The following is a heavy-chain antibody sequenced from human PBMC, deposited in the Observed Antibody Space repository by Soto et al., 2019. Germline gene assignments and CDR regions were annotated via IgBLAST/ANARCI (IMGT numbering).Heavy chain of an antibody. CDR3: ARDQRRNYDFCSGYYQGREYHYYGLDV. D-gene: IGHD3-3*01. V-gene: IGHV3-21*01. CDR2: ISSSSSYI. Sequence: GGSLRLSCAASGFTFSSYSMNWVRQAPGKGLEWVSSISSSSSYIYYADSVKGRFTISRDNAKNSLYLQMNSLRAEDTAVYYCARDQRRNYDFCSGYYQGREYHYYGLDVWGQGTTVTVSS. CDR1: GFTFSSYS. J-gene: IGHJ6*02.